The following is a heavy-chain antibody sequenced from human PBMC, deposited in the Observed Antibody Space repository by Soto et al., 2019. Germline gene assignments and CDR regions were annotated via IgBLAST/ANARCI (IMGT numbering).Heavy chain of an antibody. CDR3: ARDGAVAGDSNFDY. CDR1: RYTFTRYG. D-gene: IGHD6-19*01. CDR2: INAGNGNT. V-gene: IGHV1-3*01. J-gene: IGHJ4*02. Sequence: QVQLVQSGAEVKKPGASVKVSCKASRYTFTRYGMHWVRQAPGQRLEWMGWINAGNGNTKYSQKFQGRVTRTTDTSASTADMELSSLRSEDTAVYYCARDGAVAGDSNFDYWGQGTLVTVSS.